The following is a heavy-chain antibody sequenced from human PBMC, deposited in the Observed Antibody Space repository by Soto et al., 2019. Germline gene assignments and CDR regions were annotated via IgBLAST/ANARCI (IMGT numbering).Heavy chain of an antibody. Sequence: HVQLVQSGTEVKKPGASVRVSCMVSGYPFTTYYIHWVRQAPGHGLEWMGWIDPRSGGTVYEQKFQGRVTMTRDPSINTVYKDLNGLTSHHPALYYCATDDDGIFTYRGQGSLVTVSS. CDR3: ATDDDGIFTY. J-gene: IGHJ4*02. D-gene: IGHD1-26*01. V-gene: IGHV1-2*02. CDR1: GYPFTTYY. CDR2: IDPRSGGT.